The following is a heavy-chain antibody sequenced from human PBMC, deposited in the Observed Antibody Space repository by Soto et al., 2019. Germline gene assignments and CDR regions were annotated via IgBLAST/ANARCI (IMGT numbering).Heavy chain of an antibody. Sequence: ASVKVSCKASGYTFTSYAMHWVRQAPGQRLEWMGWINAGNGNTKYSQKFQGRVTITRDTSASTAYMELSSLRSEDTAVYYCARLVGSSSNYYYGMDVWGQGTTVTV. CDR3: ARLVGSSSNYYYGMDV. D-gene: IGHD6-6*01. V-gene: IGHV1-3*01. J-gene: IGHJ6*02. CDR2: INAGNGNT. CDR1: GYTFTSYA.